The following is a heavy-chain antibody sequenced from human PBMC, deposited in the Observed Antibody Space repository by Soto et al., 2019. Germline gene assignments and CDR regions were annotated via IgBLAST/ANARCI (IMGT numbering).Heavy chain of an antibody. CDR1: GFTFSSYA. D-gene: IGHD2-21*02. Sequence: EVQLLESGGGLVQPGGSLRLSCAASGFTFSSYAMSWVRQAPGKGLEWVSAISGSGGSTYYADSVKGRFTISRDNSKNXLXQQLNSLRAEDTAVYYCAKDGSAYCGGDCYPLDFDYWGQGTLVTVSS. CDR3: AKDGSAYCGGDCYPLDFDY. J-gene: IGHJ4*02. V-gene: IGHV3-23*01. CDR2: ISGSGGST.